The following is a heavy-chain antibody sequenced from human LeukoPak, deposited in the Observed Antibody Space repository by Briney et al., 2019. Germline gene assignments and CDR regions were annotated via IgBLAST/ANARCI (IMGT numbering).Heavy chain of an antibody. V-gene: IGHV4-34*01. Sequence: SETLSLTCAVYGGSFSGYYWSWIRQPPGKGLEWIGEINHSGSTNYNPSLKSRVTISVDTSKNQFSLKLSSVTAADTAVYYCARQGITIFGPFDPWGQGTLVTVSS. CDR2: INHSGST. J-gene: IGHJ5*02. D-gene: IGHD3-3*01. CDR1: GGSFSGYY. CDR3: ARQGITIFGPFDP.